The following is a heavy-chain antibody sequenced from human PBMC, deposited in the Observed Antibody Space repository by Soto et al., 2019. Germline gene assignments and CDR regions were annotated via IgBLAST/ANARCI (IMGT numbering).Heavy chain of an antibody. CDR3: AKVRRDWNYYWFGDAFDI. J-gene: IGHJ3*02. CDR2: IICSGGST. V-gene: IGHV3-23*01. Sequence: EVQLLESGGGLVQPGGSLRLSCAASGFTFSSYAMSLVRQAPGKVLELFSTIICSGGSTYYADSVKIRFTISRANPKNSLFLQTNSLRAEDTAVYYCAKVRRDWNYYWFGDAFDIWGQGTMVTFSS. CDR1: GFTFSSYA. D-gene: IGHD1-7*01.